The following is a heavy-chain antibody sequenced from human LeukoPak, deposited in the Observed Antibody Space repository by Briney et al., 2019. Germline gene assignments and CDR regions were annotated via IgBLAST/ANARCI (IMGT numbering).Heavy chain of an antibody. CDR3: AKHLRRRFFSRTLGFDP. CDR2: INHSGST. CDR1: GGSFSGYY. J-gene: IGHJ5*02. V-gene: IGHV4-34*01. Sequence: SETLSLTCAVYGGSFSGYYWSWIRQPPGKGLEWIGEINHSGSTNYNPSLKSRVTISIDTSKNQISLKVRPVTAADTAVYYCAKHLRRRFFSRTLGFDPWGQGTLVTVSS. D-gene: IGHD3-3*01.